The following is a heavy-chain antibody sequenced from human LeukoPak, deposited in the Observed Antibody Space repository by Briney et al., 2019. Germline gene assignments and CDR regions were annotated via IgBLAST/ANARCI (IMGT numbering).Heavy chain of an antibody. CDR1: GGSISSYF. D-gene: IGHD6-19*01. J-gene: IGHJ5*02. CDR2: IYDTGST. V-gene: IGHV4-59*08. CDR3: ARGGWYTWFDP. Sequence: SSETLSLTCTVSGGSISSYFWSWIRQPRGKGVEWIGYIYDTGSTNYNPSLKSRVTTSEDTSKNQFSLKLSSVTAADTAVYYCARGGWYTWFDPWGQGTLVTVSS.